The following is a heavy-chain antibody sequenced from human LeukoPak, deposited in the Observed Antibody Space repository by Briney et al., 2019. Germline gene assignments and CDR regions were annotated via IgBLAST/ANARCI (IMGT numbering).Heavy chain of an antibody. CDR1: GYTFTGYY. CDR2: INPNSGGT. V-gene: IGHV1-2*02. CDR3: ARNPGGGNWFDP. D-gene: IGHD3-16*01. Sequence: ASVKVSCKASGYTFTGYYMHWVRQAPGQGLEWMGWINPNSGGTNYAQKFQGRVTMTRDTSISTAYMELSRLRSDDTAVYYCARNPGGGNWFDPWGQGTLVTVSS. J-gene: IGHJ5*02.